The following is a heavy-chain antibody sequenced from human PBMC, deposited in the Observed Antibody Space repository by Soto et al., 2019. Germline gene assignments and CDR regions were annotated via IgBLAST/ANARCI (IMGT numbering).Heavy chain of an antibody. CDR3: ASPKIAFYNWFDP. Sequence: PSETLSLTCTVSGGSMSSSSCYWGWIRQPPGKGLEWIGSTYYSGTTYYNPSLKSRVTISVDTSKNQFSLNLSSVTAADTAVYYCASPKIAFYNWFDPWGQGTLVTVSS. D-gene: IGHD3-3*02. V-gene: IGHV4-39*01. J-gene: IGHJ5*02. CDR1: GGSMSSSSCY. CDR2: TYYSGTT.